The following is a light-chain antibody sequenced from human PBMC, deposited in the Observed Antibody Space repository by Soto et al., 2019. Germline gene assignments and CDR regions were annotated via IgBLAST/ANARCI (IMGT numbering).Light chain of an antibody. Sequence: QSVLTQPPSASGSPGQSVTISCTGTNSDVGGYDYVSWYQQHPGKAPKLMIYEVAKRPSGVPDRFSGSKSGNTASLTVSGLQAEDEADYYCAAWDGSLRGRVFGGGTQLTV. J-gene: IGLJ2*01. CDR3: AAWDGSLRGRV. V-gene: IGLV2-8*01. CDR1: NSDVGGYDY. CDR2: EVA.